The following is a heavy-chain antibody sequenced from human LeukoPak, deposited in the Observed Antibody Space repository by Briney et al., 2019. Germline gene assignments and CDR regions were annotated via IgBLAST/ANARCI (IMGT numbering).Heavy chain of an antibody. Sequence: SETLSLTCAVSGASISGSGYYLGWIRQPPGKGLEWIGSIYYSGSTYYNPSLKSRVTISVDTSKNQFSLKLSSVTAADTAVYYCARHVPQQLVPFGYWGQGTLVTVSS. CDR3: ARHVPQQLVPFGY. V-gene: IGHV4-39*01. CDR2: IYYSGST. CDR1: GASISGSGYY. J-gene: IGHJ4*02. D-gene: IGHD6-13*01.